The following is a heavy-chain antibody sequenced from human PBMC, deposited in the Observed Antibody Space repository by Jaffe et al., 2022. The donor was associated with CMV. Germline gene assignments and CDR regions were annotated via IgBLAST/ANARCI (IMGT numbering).Heavy chain of an antibody. Sequence: EVQLVESGGGLVQPGGSLRLSCAASGFTFSSYWMSWVRQAPGKGLEWVANIKQDGSEKYYVDSVKGRFTISRDNAKNSLYLQMNSLRAEDTAVYYCARGPGIAVAGSVGWRKLYYYYMDVWGKGTTVTVSS. V-gene: IGHV3-7*03. CDR1: GFTFSSYW. CDR2: IKQDGSEK. D-gene: IGHD6-19*01. J-gene: IGHJ6*03. CDR3: ARGPGIAVAGSVGWRKLYYYYMDV.